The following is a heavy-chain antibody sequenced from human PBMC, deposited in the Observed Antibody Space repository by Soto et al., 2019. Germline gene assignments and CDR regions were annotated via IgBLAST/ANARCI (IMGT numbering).Heavy chain of an antibody. CDR2: MFNGGSA. CDR3: ARHGAIYSNSWYDFDY. V-gene: IGHV4-61*08. D-gene: IGHD5-18*01. J-gene: IGHJ4*02. Sequence: ETLSLTCAVSGGSISSGGYSWNWIRQPPGKGLEWVGYMFNGGSANYNPSLKSRVAISVDMSQNQFSLKLTSVTAADTAVYYCARHGAIYSNSWYDFDYWGQGTLVTVSS. CDR1: GGSISSGGYS.